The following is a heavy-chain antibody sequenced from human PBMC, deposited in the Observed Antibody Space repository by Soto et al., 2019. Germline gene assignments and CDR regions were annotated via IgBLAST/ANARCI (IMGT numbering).Heavy chain of an antibody. CDR1: GFTFSSNA. D-gene: IGHD5-12*01. CDR2: ISGSGGST. CDR3: AKVSEKYSGYDWDDVGYYYSGMDV. Sequence: GGSLRLSCAASGFTFSSNAMSWVRQAPGKGLEWVSGISGSGGSTYYADSVKGRFTISRDNSKNTLYLQMNSLRAEDTAVYYCAKVSEKYSGYDWDDVGYYYSGMDVWGQGNTVTVSS. J-gene: IGHJ6*02. V-gene: IGHV3-23*01.